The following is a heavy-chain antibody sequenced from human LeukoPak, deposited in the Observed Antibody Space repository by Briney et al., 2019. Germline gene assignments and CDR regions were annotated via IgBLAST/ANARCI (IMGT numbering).Heavy chain of an antibody. D-gene: IGHD2/OR15-2a*01. CDR3: ARDVLQRH. V-gene: IGHV3-48*03. CDR1: GFTFSTFD. CDR2: ISSSGSSI. Sequence: PGGSLRLSCAASGFTFSTFDMNWVRQAPGKGLEWVSYISSSGSSIYYADSVKGRFTISRDNAKNSLFLQMDGLRAEDTAVYYCARDVLQRHWGQGTLVTVSS. J-gene: IGHJ4*02.